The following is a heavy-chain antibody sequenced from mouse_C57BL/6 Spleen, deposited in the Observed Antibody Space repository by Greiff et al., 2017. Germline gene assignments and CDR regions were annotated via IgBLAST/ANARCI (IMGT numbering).Heavy chain of an antibody. Sequence: QVQLQQSGAELARPGASVKLSCKASGYTFTSYGISWVKQRTGQGLEWIGEIYPRSGNTYYNEKFKGKATLTADKSSSTAYMELRSLTSEDSAVYFCARAFITTVVGDYWGQGTTLTVSS. V-gene: IGHV1-81*01. J-gene: IGHJ2*01. D-gene: IGHD1-1*01. CDR2: IYPRSGNT. CDR3: ARAFITTVVGDY. CDR1: GYTFTSYG.